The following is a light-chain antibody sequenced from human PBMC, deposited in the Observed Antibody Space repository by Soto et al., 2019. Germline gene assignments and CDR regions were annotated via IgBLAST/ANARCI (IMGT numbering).Light chain of an antibody. CDR2: DVS. V-gene: IGKV1-5*01. CDR1: QTVERW. J-gene: IGKJ2*01. Sequence: DIQMTQSPSTLSASVGDRVIITCRASQTVERWMAWYQQKPGKAPKLLISDVSTLERGAPSRFSDSGSATEFTLTISGLQPDDFATYYCQQYKDYVYTFGQGTKVESK. CDR3: QQYKDYVYT.